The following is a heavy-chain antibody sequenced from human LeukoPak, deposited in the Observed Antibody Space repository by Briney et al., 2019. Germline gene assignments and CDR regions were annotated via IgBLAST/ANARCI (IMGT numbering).Heavy chain of an antibody. D-gene: IGHD2-2*01. CDR1: GGTFSSYA. CDR3: AREAYIVVVPALDY. CDR2: IIPILGIA. J-gene: IGHJ4*02. V-gene: IGHV1-69*04. Sequence: SVKVSCKASGGTFSSYAISWVRQAPGQGLEWMGRIIPILGIANYAQKFQGRVTITADKSTSTAYMELSSLRSEDTAVYYCAREAYIVVVPALDYWGQGTLVTVSS.